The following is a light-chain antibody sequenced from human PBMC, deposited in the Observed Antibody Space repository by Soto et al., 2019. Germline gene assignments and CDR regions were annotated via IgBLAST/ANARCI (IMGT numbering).Light chain of an antibody. CDR3: QQRSDLPLT. Sequence: EIVLTQSPAPLSLSPGERATLSCRASQSVSSYLAWYQQKPGQAPRLLIYDASNRATGIPARFSGSGSGTDFTLTISSLEPEDFAVYYCQQRSDLPLTFGGGTKVEIK. J-gene: IGKJ4*01. CDR2: DAS. V-gene: IGKV3-11*01. CDR1: QSVSSY.